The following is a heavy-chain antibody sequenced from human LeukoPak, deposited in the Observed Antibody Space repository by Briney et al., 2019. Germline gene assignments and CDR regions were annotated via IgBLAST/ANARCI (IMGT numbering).Heavy chain of an antibody. CDR3: ARVPHAMVRGVIITEFYFDY. J-gene: IGHJ4*02. CDR1: GLTFSSYS. D-gene: IGHD3-10*01. V-gene: IGHV3-21*01. CDR2: ISSSSNYI. Sequence: GGSLRLSCAASGLTFSSYSMNWVRQAPGKSLKWVSSISSSSNYIYYADSVKGRFTISRDNAKNSLYLQMNSLRAEDTAVYYCARVPHAMVRGVIITEFYFDYWGQGTLVTVSS.